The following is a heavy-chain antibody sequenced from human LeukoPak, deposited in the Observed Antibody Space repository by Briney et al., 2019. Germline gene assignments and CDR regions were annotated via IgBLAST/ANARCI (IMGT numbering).Heavy chain of an antibody. CDR3: ARGHSGSYQRTDAFDI. D-gene: IGHD1-26*01. CDR2: TSSGSDYI. CDR1: GFAFISYS. V-gene: IGHV3-21*01. J-gene: IGHJ3*02. Sequence: GGSLRLSCAASGFAFISYSINWVRQAPGKGLEWVSSTSSGSDYIYYADSMKGRFSTSRDNAKNSLYLHMNSLRVEDTAVYYCARGHSGSYQRTDAFDIWGQGTMVTVSS.